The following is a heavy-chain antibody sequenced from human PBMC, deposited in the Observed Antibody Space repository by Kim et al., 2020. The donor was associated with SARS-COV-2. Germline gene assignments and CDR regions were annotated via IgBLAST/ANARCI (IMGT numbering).Heavy chain of an antibody. V-gene: IGHV4-38-2*02. J-gene: IGHJ5*02. CDR3: ARVESLRRGWFDP. Sequence: SETLSLTCTVSGYSISSGYYWGWIRQPPGKGLEWIGSIYHSGSTYYNPSLKSRVTISVDTSKNQFSLKLSSVTAADTAVYYCARVESLRRGWFDPWGQGTLVTVSS. CDR2: IYHSGST. CDR1: GYSISSGYY. D-gene: IGHD1-26*01.